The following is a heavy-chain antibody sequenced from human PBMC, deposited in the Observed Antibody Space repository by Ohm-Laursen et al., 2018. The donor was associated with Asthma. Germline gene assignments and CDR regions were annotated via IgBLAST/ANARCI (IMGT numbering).Heavy chain of an antibody. CDR3: ARGGSVVVVVAANDY. CDR1: GFTFSSYS. CDR2: ISSSSTI. D-gene: IGHD2-15*01. V-gene: IGHV3-48*02. J-gene: IGHJ4*02. Sequence: SLRLSCTASGFTFSSYSMNWVRQAPGKGLEWVSYISSSSTIYYADSVKGRFTISRDNAKNSLYLQMNSLRDEDTAVYYCARGGSVVVVVAANDYWGQGTLVTVSS.